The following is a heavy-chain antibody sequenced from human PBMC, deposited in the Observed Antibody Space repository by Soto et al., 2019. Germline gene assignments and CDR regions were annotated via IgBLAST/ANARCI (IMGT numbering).Heavy chain of an antibody. V-gene: IGHV1-2*04. Sequence: ASVKVSSKASGSTFTGYYMHWLRQAPGQGLEWMGWINPNSGGTNYAQKFQGWVTMTRDTSISTAYMELSRLRSDDTAVYYCARGGRHYYDSSGYSEDDPFYSWCRETMVSVSS. J-gene: IGHJ3*02. CDR2: INPNSGGT. D-gene: IGHD3-22*01. CDR1: GSTFTGYY. CDR3: ARGGRHYYDSSGYSEDDPFYS.